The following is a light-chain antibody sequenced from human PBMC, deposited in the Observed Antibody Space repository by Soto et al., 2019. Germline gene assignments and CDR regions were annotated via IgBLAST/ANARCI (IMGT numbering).Light chain of an antibody. J-gene: IGKJ4*01. CDR2: GAS. CDR1: QSIGKSY. Sequence: ETVLTQSPGTVSLSPGESATLSCRASQSIGKSYLAWLQHKPGQAPRLLIYGASTRATGIPDRFRGSGSGTDFTLTVSRLESEDFAVYYCQQYSESHRTFGGGTKVEIK. V-gene: IGKV3-20*01. CDR3: QQYSESHRT.